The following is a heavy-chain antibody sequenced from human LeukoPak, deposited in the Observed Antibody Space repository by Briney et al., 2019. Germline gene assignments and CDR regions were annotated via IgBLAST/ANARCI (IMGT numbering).Heavy chain of an antibody. Sequence: ASVKVSCKASGYTFTGYYMHWVRQAPGQGLEWMGWINPNGGGTNYAQKFQGWVTMTRDTSISTAYMELSRLRSDDTAVYYCARSRRGGSSDLNNWFDPWGQGTLVTVSS. J-gene: IGHJ5*02. D-gene: IGHD3-10*01. CDR1: GYTFTGYY. V-gene: IGHV1-2*04. CDR3: ARSRRGGSSDLNNWFDP. CDR2: INPNGGGT.